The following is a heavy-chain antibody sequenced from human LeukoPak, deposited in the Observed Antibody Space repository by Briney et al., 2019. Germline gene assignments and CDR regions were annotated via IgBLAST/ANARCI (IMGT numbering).Heavy chain of an antibody. J-gene: IGHJ4*02. CDR1: GFTFSSYG. CDR3: VRDRGDGYNQIDY. V-gene: IGHV3-30*19. D-gene: IGHD5-24*01. CDR2: ISKDGSNE. Sequence: PGRSLRLFCAASGFTFSSYGMHWVRQAPGKGLECVAVISKDGSNEHYADPGKGRFTISRDNSKNTLYLQMNSLRTEDTAVYYCVRDRGDGYNQIDYWGQGTLVTVSS.